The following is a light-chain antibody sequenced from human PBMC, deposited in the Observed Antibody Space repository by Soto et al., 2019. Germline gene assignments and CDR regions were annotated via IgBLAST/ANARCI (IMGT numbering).Light chain of an antibody. V-gene: IGKV3-11*01. Sequence: EIVLTQSPATLSLSPGERATLSCRASQSIGLAIAWYQHKPGQAPRLLIFDASQRATGIPARFRGSGSGTDFTLTISSLQPEDFATYYCQQANNFPLTFGGGTKVDIK. CDR3: QQANNFPLT. J-gene: IGKJ4*01. CDR1: QSIGLA. CDR2: DAS.